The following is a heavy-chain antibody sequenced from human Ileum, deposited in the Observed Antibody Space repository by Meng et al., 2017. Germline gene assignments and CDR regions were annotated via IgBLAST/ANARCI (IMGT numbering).Heavy chain of an antibody. Sequence: QAHLQEPGPVVVKPSGTRSPTCAGAGDSITNTNWWNWVRQPPGKGLEWMGEVYHSGSTNYNPSLQSRVTISIDKSKNQFSLNLTSVTVADTAVYYCARGGLTLERRPLDYWGQGTLVTVSS. V-gene: IGHV4-4*02. CDR3: ARGGLTLERRPLDY. J-gene: IGHJ4*02. CDR2: VYHSGST. CDR1: GDSITNTNW. D-gene: IGHD1-1*01.